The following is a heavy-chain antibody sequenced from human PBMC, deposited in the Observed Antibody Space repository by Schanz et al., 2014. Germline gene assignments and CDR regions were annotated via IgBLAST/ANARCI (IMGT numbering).Heavy chain of an antibody. CDR1: GFTFSSYS. Sequence: EVQLVESGGGLVKPGGSLRLSCAASGFTFSSYSMNWVRQAPGKGLKWVSSISSSVTYIYYADSVKGRFTISRDNAKNSLYLQMNSLRAEDTAVYYCARDPYSASYFPSPPLYGLDVWGQGTTVTVSS. D-gene: IGHD1-26*01. CDR2: ISSSVTYI. V-gene: IGHV3-21*04. J-gene: IGHJ6*02. CDR3: ARDPYSASYFPSPPLYGLDV.